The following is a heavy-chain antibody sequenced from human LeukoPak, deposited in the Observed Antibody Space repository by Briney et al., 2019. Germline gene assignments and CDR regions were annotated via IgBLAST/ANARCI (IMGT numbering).Heavy chain of an antibody. CDR1: GGSISSYY. J-gene: IGHJ4*02. V-gene: IGHV4-59*01. Sequence: SETLSLTCTVSGGSISSYYWSWIRQPPGKGLEWIGYIYYSGSTNYSPSLKSRVTISVDTSKNQFSLKLSSVTAADTAVYYCASSDCGDPLPGGYWGQGTLVTVSS. CDR2: IYYSGST. D-gene: IGHD4-17*01. CDR3: ASSDCGDPLPGGY.